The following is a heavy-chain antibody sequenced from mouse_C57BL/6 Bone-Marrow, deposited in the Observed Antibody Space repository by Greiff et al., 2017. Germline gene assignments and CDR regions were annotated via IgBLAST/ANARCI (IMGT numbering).Heavy chain of an antibody. CDR1: GYTFTSYG. Sequence: QVQLKESGAELVKPGASVKLSCKASGYTFTSYGISWVKQRTGQGLEWIGEIYPRSGNTYYNEKFKGKATLTADKSSRTAYMELRSLTSEDAAVYVSARWRYYGRRAMDYWGQGTSVTVSS. V-gene: IGHV1-81*01. CDR3: ARWRYYGRRAMDY. CDR2: IYPRSGNT. J-gene: IGHJ4*01. D-gene: IGHD1-1*01.